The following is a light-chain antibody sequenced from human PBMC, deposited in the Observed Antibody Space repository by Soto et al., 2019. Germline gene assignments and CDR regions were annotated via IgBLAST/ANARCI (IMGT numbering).Light chain of an antibody. CDR3: QQYNDWWT. J-gene: IGKJ1*01. CDR1: QSVSNN. CDR2: GAS. Sequence: EIVMTQSPATLSVSPGESATLSCRASQSVSNNLTWYQQKAGQPPRLLIYGASTRATGVPGRFSGSGSGTEFTLTISSLQSEDFAVYYCQQYNDWWTFGQGTKVDIK. V-gene: IGKV3-15*01.